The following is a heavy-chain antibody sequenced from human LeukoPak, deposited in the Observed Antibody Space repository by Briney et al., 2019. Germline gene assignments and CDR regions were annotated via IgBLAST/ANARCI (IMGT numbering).Heavy chain of an antibody. D-gene: IGHD6-19*01. CDR2: IYSGGSK. CDR1: GFTVSSNY. CDR3: AKDLAVAGDY. Sequence: GGSLRLSCAASGFTVSSNYMSWVRQAPGKGLERVSVIYSGGSKHYADSVEGRFTISRDNPKNTLYLQMSSLRAEDTAVYYCAKDLAVAGDYWGQGTLVTVSS. J-gene: IGHJ4*02. V-gene: IGHV3-66*01.